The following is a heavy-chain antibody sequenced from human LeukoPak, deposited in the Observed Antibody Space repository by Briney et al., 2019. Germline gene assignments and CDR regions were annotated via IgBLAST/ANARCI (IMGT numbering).Heavy chain of an antibody. D-gene: IGHD2-2*01. CDR1: GFTFSSYS. CDR2: ISSSCTYI. CDR3: ARVDIEPAAMYYYYYGMDV. V-gene: IGHV3-21*01. J-gene: IGHJ6*02. Sequence: GGSLRLSCAASGFTFSSYSMNWVRQAPGKGLEWVSSISSSCTYIYYADSVRGRFTISRDNANNSLFLQMNSLRAEDTAVYFCARVDIEPAAMYYYYYGMDVWGQGTTVTVSS.